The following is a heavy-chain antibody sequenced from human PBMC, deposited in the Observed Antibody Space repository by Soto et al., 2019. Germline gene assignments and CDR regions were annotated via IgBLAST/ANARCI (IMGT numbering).Heavy chain of an antibody. D-gene: IGHD3-10*02. CDR1: GFTFSSYG. Sequence: QVQLVESGGGVVQPGRSLRLSCAASGFTFSSYGMHWVRQAPGKGLEWVAVISCDGSNKYYADSVKGRFTISRDNSKNTLHLQMNSLRAEDKAVYSCAKDVPISRLAYWGQGTLVTVAS. CDR3: AKDVPISRLAY. CDR2: ISCDGSNK. V-gene: IGHV3-30*18. J-gene: IGHJ4*02.